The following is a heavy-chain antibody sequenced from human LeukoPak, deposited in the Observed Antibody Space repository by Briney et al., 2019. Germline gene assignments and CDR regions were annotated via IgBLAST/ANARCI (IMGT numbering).Heavy chain of an antibody. Sequence: SETLSLTCAVYGGSFSGYYWIWIRQPPGKGLEWIGEINHSGSTNYNPSLKSRVTISVDTSKNQFSLKLSSVTAADTAVYYCAREDRGGSGWYLLDYYYGMDVWGQGTTVTVSS. CDR2: INHSGST. J-gene: IGHJ6*02. D-gene: IGHD6-19*01. CDR1: GGSFSGYY. CDR3: AREDRGGSGWYLLDYYYGMDV. V-gene: IGHV4-34*01.